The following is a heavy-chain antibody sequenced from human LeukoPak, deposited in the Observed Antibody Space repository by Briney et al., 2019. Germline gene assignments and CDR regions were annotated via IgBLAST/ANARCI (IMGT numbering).Heavy chain of an antibody. V-gene: IGHV3-23*01. CDR1: GFTFSSYA. Sequence: GGSLRLSCPVSGFTFSSYAMSWVRQAPGRGLEWVSVICTSGESAYYADSVKGRFTISRDNSKNTLYLQMNSLRAEDTAVYYCAKVGSNWRFDYWGQGTLVTVSS. J-gene: IGHJ4*02. CDR2: ICTSGESA. CDR3: AKVGSNWRFDY. D-gene: IGHD6-13*01.